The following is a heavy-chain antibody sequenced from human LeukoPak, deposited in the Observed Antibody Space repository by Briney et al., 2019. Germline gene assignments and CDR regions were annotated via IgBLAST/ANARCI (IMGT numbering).Heavy chain of an antibody. CDR1: GDSITNSNYF. Sequence: SETLSLTCTVSGDSITNSNYFWGWIRQPPGQGLEWIGEVFYNGNTHYNPSLKSRVTISTDTSKNQFSLTLTAVTASDTAIYYCARRSPLVVVTAAHYYDYWGQGTLVTVSS. J-gene: IGHJ4*02. D-gene: IGHD2-21*02. CDR3: ARRSPLVVVTAAHYYDY. V-gene: IGHV4-39*01. CDR2: VFYNGNT.